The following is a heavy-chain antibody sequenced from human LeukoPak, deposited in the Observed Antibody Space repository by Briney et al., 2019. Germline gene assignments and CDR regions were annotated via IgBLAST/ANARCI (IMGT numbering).Heavy chain of an antibody. Sequence: GRSLRLSCTVSGFTLGDYAMAWVRQAPGKGLEWVGSIRSKAYDGTTQYAASVKGRFTISRDDSKSIAYLQMNSLKTEDTAVYYCTRVEPLPSSGIEVAADYWGQGTLVTVSS. D-gene: IGHD6-19*01. CDR3: TRVEPLPSSGIEVAADY. CDR2: IRSKAYDGTT. V-gene: IGHV3-49*04. CDR1: GFTLGDYA. J-gene: IGHJ4*02.